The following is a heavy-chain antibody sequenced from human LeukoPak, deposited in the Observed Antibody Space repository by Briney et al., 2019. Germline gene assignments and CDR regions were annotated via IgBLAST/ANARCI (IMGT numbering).Heavy chain of an antibody. CDR2: IWYDGSYK. J-gene: IGHJ6*03. Sequence: PGGSLRLSCAASGFAFNNYGMHWVRQAPGKGLEWVAVIWYDGSYKDYADSVKGRFTISRENSNNTLYLQMNSLRGEDTAVYFCTKGDYDSGNYGAYYYMDVWGRGTTVTVSS. CDR3: TKGDYDSGNYGAYYYMDV. D-gene: IGHD3-10*01. CDR1: GFAFNNYG. V-gene: IGHV3-33*06.